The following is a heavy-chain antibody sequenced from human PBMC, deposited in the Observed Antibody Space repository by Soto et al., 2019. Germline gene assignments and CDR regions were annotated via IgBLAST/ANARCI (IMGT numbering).Heavy chain of an antibody. CDR2: ISGSGGST. CDR3: SIGFRVYSGFDQLYSRGYFSHFDY. D-gene: IGHD5-12*01. J-gene: IGHJ4*02. CDR1: GLTFSSYA. V-gene: IGHV3-23*01. Sequence: PGGSLRLSCAASGLTFSSYAMSWVRQAPGKGLEWVSAISGSGGSTYYADSVKCRFTISRTNSKNTLYLQMNSLRAEDTSVYYFSIGFRVYSGFDQLYSRGYFSHFDYWGQGSLVTVSS.